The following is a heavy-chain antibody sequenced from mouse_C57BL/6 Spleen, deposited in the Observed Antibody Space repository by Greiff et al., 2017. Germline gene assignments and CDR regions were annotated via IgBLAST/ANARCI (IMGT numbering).Heavy chain of an antibody. CDR3: TRGEIYYYGSSYDAMDY. D-gene: IGHD1-1*01. V-gene: IGHV5-9-1*02. Sequence: EVKLVESGEGLVKPGGSLKLSCAASGFPFSSYAMSWVRQTPEKRLAWVAYISSGGDYIYYADTVKGRFTISRDNARNTLYLQMSSLKSEDTAMYYCTRGEIYYYGSSYDAMDYWGQGTSVTVSS. CDR1: GFPFSSYA. J-gene: IGHJ4*01. CDR2: ISSGGDYI.